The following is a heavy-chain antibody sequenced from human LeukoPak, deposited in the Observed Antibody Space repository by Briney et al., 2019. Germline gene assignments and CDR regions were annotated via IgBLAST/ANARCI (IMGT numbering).Heavy chain of an antibody. CDR3: ARSAEQLVRTLPYYYYYMDV. Sequence: GGSLRLSCAASGFTFSSYWMSWVRQAPGKGLEWVANIRQDGSEKYYVGSVKGRFTISRDNAKNSLYLQMNSLRAEDTAVYYCARSAEQLVRTLPYYYYYMDVWGKGTTVTVSS. V-gene: IGHV3-7*01. CDR2: IRQDGSEK. D-gene: IGHD6-6*01. J-gene: IGHJ6*03. CDR1: GFTFSSYW.